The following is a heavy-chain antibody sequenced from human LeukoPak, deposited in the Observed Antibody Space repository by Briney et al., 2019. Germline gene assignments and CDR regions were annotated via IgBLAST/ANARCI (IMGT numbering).Heavy chain of an antibody. D-gene: IGHD3-16*01. CDR1: GYTFTSYG. J-gene: IGHJ6*03. CDR2: ISGYNGNT. CDR3: ARDRYDYLYYMDV. V-gene: IGHV1-18*01. Sequence: ASVKVSCKTSGYTFTSYGISWVRQAPGQGLEWMGWISGYNGNTVYAQKLQGRVIMTTDTSTSTAYMELGSLRSDDTAMYHCARDRYDYLYYMDVWGKGTTVTVSS.